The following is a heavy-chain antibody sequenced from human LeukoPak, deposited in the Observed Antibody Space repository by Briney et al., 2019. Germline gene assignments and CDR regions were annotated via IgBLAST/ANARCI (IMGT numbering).Heavy chain of an antibody. CDR1: GGSISSYY. CDR3: ARHGPARAIRKGGSVDY. D-gene: IGHD3-10*01. J-gene: IGHJ4*02. Sequence: PSETLSLTCTVSGGSISSYYWSWIRQPAGKGLEWIGRIYTSGSTNYNPSLKSRVTMSVDTSKNQFSLKLSSVTAADTAVYYCARHGPARAIRKGGSVDYWGQGTLVTVSS. CDR2: IYTSGST. V-gene: IGHV4-4*07.